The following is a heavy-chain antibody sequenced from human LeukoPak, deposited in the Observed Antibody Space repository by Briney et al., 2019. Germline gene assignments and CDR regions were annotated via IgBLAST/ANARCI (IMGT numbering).Heavy chain of an antibody. J-gene: IGHJ5*02. Sequence: GASVKVSCKASGYTFTGYYMHWVRQAPGQGLKWMGWINPNSGGTNYGQKFQGRVTMTRDTSISTAYMELSRLRSDDTAVYYCATDTITTAFDPWGQGTLVTVSS. V-gene: IGHV1-2*02. D-gene: IGHD1-14*01. CDR2: INPNSGGT. CDR1: GYTFTGYY. CDR3: ATDTITTAFDP.